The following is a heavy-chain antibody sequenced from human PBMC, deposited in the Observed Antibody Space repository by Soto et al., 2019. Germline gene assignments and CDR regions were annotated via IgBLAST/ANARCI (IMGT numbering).Heavy chain of an antibody. CDR2: IIPILGIA. J-gene: IGHJ4*02. D-gene: IGHD3-9*01. V-gene: IGHV1-69*02. CDR3: ARGLGYDILTGYYPFDY. CDR1: GGTFSSYT. Sequence: SVKVSCKASGGTFSSYTISWVRQAPGQGLEWMGRIIPILGIANYARKFQGRVTITADKSTSTAYMELSSLRSEDTAVYYCARGLGYDILTGYYPFDYWGQGTLVTVSS.